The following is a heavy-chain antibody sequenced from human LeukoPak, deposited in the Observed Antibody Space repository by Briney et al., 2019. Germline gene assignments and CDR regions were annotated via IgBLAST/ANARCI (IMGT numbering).Heavy chain of an antibody. CDR3: ASSAMAAAFDI. Sequence: GGSLRLSCAASRFTFSDYYMSWIRQAPGKGLEWVSYISSSGSTIYYADSVKGRFTISRDNAKNSLYLQMNSLRAEDTAVYYCASSAMAAAFDIWGQGTMVTVSS. CDR2: ISSSGSTI. J-gene: IGHJ3*02. D-gene: IGHD5-18*01. V-gene: IGHV3-11*01. CDR1: RFTFSDYY.